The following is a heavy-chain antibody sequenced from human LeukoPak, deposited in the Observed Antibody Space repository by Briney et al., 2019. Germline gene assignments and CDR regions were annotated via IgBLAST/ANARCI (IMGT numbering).Heavy chain of an antibody. J-gene: IGHJ5*02. CDR3: ARLGGGTTVTT. CDR2: VNWNGGST. Sequence: PGGSLRLSCTASGFTFDDSGMSWVRQAPGKGLEWVSSVNWNGGSTGYADSVKGRFTISRDNAKNSLYLQMNSLRAEDTALYYCARLGGGTTVTTWGQGTLVTVSS. V-gene: IGHV3-20*04. D-gene: IGHD4-17*01. CDR1: GFTFDDSG.